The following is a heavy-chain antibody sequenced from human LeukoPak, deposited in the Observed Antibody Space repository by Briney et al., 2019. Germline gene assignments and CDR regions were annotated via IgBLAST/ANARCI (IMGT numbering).Heavy chain of an antibody. Sequence: ASVKVSCKASGYTLTSYDINWVRQATGQGLEWMGWMNPNSGNTGYAQKFQGRVTITRNTSISTAYMELSSLRSEDTAVYYCARGPPFYGDTFDYWGQGTLVTVSS. V-gene: IGHV1-8*03. J-gene: IGHJ4*02. CDR3: ARGPPFYGDTFDY. D-gene: IGHD2/OR15-2a*01. CDR2: MNPNSGNT. CDR1: GYTLTSYD.